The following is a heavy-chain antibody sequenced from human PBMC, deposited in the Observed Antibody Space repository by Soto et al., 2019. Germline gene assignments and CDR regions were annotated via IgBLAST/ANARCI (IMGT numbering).Heavy chain of an antibody. D-gene: IGHD1-26*01. CDR3: ARVSGSYYYGMDV. CDR2: IYYSGST. V-gene: IGHV4-59*12. J-gene: IGHJ6*02. Sequence: SETLSLTCTVSGGSISSYYWSWIRQPPGKGLEWIGYIYYSGSTNYNPSLKSRVTISVETSKNQFSLKLSSVTAADTAVYYCARVSGSYYYGMDVWGQGTTVTVSS. CDR1: GGSISSYY.